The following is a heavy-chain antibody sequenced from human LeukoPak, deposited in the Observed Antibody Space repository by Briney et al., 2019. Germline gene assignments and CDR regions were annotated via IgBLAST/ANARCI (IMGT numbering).Heavy chain of an antibody. CDR1: GFTFSSYE. CDR2: ISSSGSTI. J-gene: IGHJ3*02. D-gene: IGHD4-17*01. CDR3: ARNGDYWGYDAFDI. V-gene: IGHV3-48*03. Sequence: PGGSLRLSCAASGFTFSSYEMNWVRQAPGKGLEGVSYISSSGSTIYYADSVKGRFTISRDNAKNSLYLQMNSLRAEDTAVYYCARNGDYWGYDAFDIWGQGTMVTVSS.